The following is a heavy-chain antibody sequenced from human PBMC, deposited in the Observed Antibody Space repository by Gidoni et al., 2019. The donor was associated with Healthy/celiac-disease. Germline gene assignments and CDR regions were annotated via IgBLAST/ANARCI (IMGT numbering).Heavy chain of an antibody. CDR2: INPSGGST. V-gene: IGHV1-46*01. D-gene: IGHD2-21*02. CDR3: ARDAYCGGDCPPPPIYYFDY. Sequence: QVQLVQSGAEVKKPGASVKVSCKASGYTFTSYYMHWVRQAPGQGLEWMGIINPSGGSTSYAQKFQGRVTMTRDTSTSTVYMELSSLRSEDTAVYYCARDAYCGGDCPPPPIYYFDYWGQGTLVTVSS. CDR1: GYTFTSYY. J-gene: IGHJ4*02.